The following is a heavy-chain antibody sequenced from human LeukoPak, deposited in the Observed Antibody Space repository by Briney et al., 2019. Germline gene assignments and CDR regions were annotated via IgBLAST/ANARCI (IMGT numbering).Heavy chain of an antibody. Sequence: ASVKVSCKASGYTFTAYYMHWGRQAPGQGLEWMGGINPNSGGTNYAQKFQGSVTMTRDTSISTAYMELSRLRYDDTAVYYCWYYYDSSNAVVNAFDIWGQGTMVTVSS. CDR2: INPNSGGT. J-gene: IGHJ3*02. D-gene: IGHD3-22*01. CDR3: WYYYDSSNAVVNAFDI. V-gene: IGHV1-2*02. CDR1: GYTFTAYY.